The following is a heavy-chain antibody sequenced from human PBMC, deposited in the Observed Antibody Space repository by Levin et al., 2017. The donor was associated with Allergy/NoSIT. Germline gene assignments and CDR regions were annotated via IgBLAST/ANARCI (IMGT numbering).Heavy chain of an antibody. CDR3: AREGYSGATWTSFDI. D-gene: IGHD5-12*01. CDR2: INYSGTT. Sequence: SETLSLTCTVSGGSISSYYWSWIRQPPGKGLEWIGYINYSGTTKYNPSLKSRVSLSVDTSKNQFSLKLTSVTAADTAVYYCAREGYSGATWTSFDIWGQGTMVTVSS. CDR1: GGSISSYY. V-gene: IGHV4-59*01. J-gene: IGHJ3*02.